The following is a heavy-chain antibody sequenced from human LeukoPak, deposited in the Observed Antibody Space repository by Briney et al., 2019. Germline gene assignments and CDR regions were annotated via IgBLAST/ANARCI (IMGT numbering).Heavy chain of an antibody. V-gene: IGHV1-2*02. D-gene: IGHD6-19*01. CDR1: GYTFTDYY. J-gene: IGHJ4*02. CDR3: ATLRRSGWYIGD. Sequence: ASVKVSCKASGYTFTDYYMRWVRQAPGQGLEWMGWINPNSGGTNYAEKFQGRVTMTRDTSITTAYMELSSLRSDDTAMYDCATLRRSGWYIGDWGQGTLVTVSS. CDR2: INPNSGGT.